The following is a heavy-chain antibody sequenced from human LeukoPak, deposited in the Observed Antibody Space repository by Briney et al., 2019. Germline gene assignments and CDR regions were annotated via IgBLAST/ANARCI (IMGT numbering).Heavy chain of an antibody. Sequence: PGGSLRLSCAASGFTFSSYWMSWVRQAPGKGLEWVASIKQDGSEKTYVDSVKGRSTVSRDNAENSLFLQMDSLRAEDTAFYYCVVTTRSKSFDYWGQGTLVTVSS. J-gene: IGHJ4*02. CDR1: GFTFSSYW. D-gene: IGHD1-1*01. CDR2: IKQDGSEK. CDR3: VVTTRSKSFDY. V-gene: IGHV3-7*01.